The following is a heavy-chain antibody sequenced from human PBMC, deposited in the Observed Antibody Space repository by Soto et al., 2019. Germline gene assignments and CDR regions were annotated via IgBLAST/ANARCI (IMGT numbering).Heavy chain of an antibody. J-gene: IGHJ5*02. CDR2: INHSGST. V-gene: IGHV4-34*01. CDR1: GGSFSGYY. CDR3: ARDRGYYYGSGRLLDP. Sequence: ASETLSLTCAVYGGSFSGYYWSWIRQPPGKGLEWIGEINHSGSTNYNPSLKSRVTISVDTSKNQFSLKLSSVTAADTAVYYCARDRGYYYGSGRLLDPWGQGTLVTVSS. D-gene: IGHD3-10*01.